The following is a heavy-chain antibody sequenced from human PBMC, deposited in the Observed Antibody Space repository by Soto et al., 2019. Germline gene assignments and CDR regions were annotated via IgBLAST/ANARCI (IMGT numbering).Heavy chain of an antibody. V-gene: IGHV3-30*04. J-gene: IGHJ3*02. CDR1: GFTFSSYA. CDR3: ARTYECAKSDYYRAFDI. CDR2: TSSDGTDN. Sequence: QVQLVESGGGVILPGGSLRLSCAASGFTFSSYAMHWVRQAPGTGPEWVAATSSDGTDNVYADSVSGRFTISRDNSKNTLYLQMNSLRSEDAAVYYCARTYECAKSDYYRAFDIWGQGTMVTVSS. D-gene: IGHD1-26*01.